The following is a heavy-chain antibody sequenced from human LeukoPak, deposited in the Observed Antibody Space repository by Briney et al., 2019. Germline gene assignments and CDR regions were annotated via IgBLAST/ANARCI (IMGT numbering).Heavy chain of an antibody. V-gene: IGHV4-59*08. CDR1: GGSISSYY. Sequence: SETLSLTCTVSGGSISSYYWSWIRQPPGKGLEWIGYIYNSGSTKYNPSLKCRVTISVDTSKNQFSLKVNSVTAADTAVYYCARQATITFGGAYYLDYWGQGTLVTVSS. D-gene: IGHD3-16*01. CDR3: ARQATITFGGAYYLDY. J-gene: IGHJ4*02. CDR2: IYNSGST.